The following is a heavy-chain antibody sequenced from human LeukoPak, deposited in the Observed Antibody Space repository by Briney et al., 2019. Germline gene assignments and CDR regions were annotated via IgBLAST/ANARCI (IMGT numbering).Heavy chain of an antibody. CDR1: GYTFTGYF. D-gene: IGHD4-17*01. CDR3: ARGRGDGAYGDYGFDY. J-gene: IGHJ4*02. V-gene: IGHV1-2*02. Sequence: ASVKVSCKASGYTFTGYFMHWVRQAPGQGLEWMGWINPNSGGTNYAQKFQGRVTMTRDTSISTAYMELSRLRSDDTAIYYCARGRGDGAYGDYGFDYWGQGTLVTVSS. CDR2: INPNSGGT.